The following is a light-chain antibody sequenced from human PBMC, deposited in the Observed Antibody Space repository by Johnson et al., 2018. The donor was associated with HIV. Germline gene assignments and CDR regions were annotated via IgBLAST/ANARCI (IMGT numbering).Light chain of an antibody. V-gene: IGLV1-51*02. CDR3: GTWDSSLSVGCV. CDR1: SSNIGNNY. CDR2: ENN. Sequence: QSVLTQPPSVSAAPGQKVTISCSGSSSNIGNNYVSWYQQLPGTAPKLLIYENNKRPSGIPDRFSGSKSGTSATLGITGLQTGDEADYYCGTWDSSLSVGCVFGTGTKVTVL. J-gene: IGLJ1*01.